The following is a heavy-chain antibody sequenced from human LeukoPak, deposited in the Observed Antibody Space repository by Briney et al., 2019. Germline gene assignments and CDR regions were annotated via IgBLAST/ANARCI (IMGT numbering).Heavy chain of an antibody. CDR2: IYYTGST. J-gene: IGHJ4*02. Sequence: SETLSLTCTVSGGSIITSSYYWGWIRQPPGKGLEWIGSIYYTGSTYYNPSLKSRVTISVDTSKNQFSLKVTSVTAADTAVYYCARHEGTFVAGTYYWVQRTLVTVSS. CDR1: GGSIITSSYY. V-gene: IGHV4-39*01. D-gene: IGHD6-19*01. CDR3: ARHEGTFVAGTYY.